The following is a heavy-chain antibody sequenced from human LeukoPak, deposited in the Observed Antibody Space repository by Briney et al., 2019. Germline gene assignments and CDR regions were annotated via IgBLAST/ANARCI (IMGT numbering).Heavy chain of an antibody. Sequence: TGGSLRLSCSASGFTFSRYAMHWVRQAPGKGLEYVSAISSNGDSTYYADSVKGRFTISRDNSKNTLYLQMSSLRAEDTAVYYCVKTLVGWLLTGAFDYWGQGTLVTVSS. CDR3: VKTLVGWLLTGAFDY. D-gene: IGHD3-22*01. V-gene: IGHV3-64D*06. CDR1: GFTFSRYA. J-gene: IGHJ4*02. CDR2: ISSNGDST.